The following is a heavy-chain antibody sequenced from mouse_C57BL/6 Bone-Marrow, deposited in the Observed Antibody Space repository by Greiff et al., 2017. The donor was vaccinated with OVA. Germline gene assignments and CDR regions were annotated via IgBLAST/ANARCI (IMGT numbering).Heavy chain of an antibody. Sequence: DVKLQESGPGLVKPSQSLSLTCSVPGYSITSGYYWNWIRQFPGNKLEWMGYISYDGSNNYNPSLKNRISITRDTSKNQFFLKLNSVTTEDTATYYCAREEGNYGSSPCFAYWGQGTLVTVSA. CDR1: GYSITSGYY. D-gene: IGHD1-1*01. CDR3: AREEGNYGSSPCFAY. V-gene: IGHV3-6*01. CDR2: ISYDGSN. J-gene: IGHJ3*01.